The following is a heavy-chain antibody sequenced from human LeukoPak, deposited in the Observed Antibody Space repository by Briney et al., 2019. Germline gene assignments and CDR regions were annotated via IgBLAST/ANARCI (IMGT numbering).Heavy chain of an antibody. Sequence: PSETLSLTCTVSGGSIGSSSYYWGWIRQPPGKGLEWIGSIYYSGSTYYNPSLKSRVTISVDTSKNQFSLKLSSVTAADTAIYYCARLLSIADAFDIWGQGTMVTVSS. CDR3: ARLLSIADAFDI. V-gene: IGHV4-39*01. J-gene: IGHJ3*02. CDR2: IYYSGST. D-gene: IGHD2/OR15-2a*01. CDR1: GGSIGSSSYY.